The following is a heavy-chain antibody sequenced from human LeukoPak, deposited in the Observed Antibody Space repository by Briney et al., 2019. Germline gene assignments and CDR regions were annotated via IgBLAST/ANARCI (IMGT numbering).Heavy chain of an antibody. CDR3: AKDYSDSRVGDVFFEY. CDR1: GLTFSNYA. CDR2: ITSGFTR. J-gene: IGHJ4*02. V-gene: IGHV3-23*01. Sequence: GGSLKLSCAASGLTFSNYAMSWFRQAPGQGLESVSGITSGFTRHYADSVKGRFTISRDNSKNTFHLQMNSLRAGVPTVYYCAKDYSDSRVGDVFFEYWGQGTLVTVSS. D-gene: IGHD1-26*01.